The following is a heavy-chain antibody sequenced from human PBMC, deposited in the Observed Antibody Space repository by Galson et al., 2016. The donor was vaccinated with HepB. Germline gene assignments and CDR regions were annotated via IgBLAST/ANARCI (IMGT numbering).Heavy chain of an antibody. J-gene: IGHJ5*02. CDR3: SRGEGDCTGGTCYSFDP. CDR1: GYSIRTGGYY. V-gene: IGHV4-61*09. D-gene: IGHD2-8*02. CDR2: IYASGTT. Sequence: TLSLTCTVSGYSIRTGGYYWSWIRQPAGKGLEWIGHIYASGTTNYSPSLWSRVTISVDTSKNHFSLSLTSATAADTAIYYCSRGEGDCTGGTCYSFDPWGQGARVTVSS.